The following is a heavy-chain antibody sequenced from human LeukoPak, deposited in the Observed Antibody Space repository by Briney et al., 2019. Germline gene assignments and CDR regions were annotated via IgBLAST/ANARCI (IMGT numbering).Heavy chain of an antibody. CDR1: GDTVSSKSGA. Sequence: SQTLSLTCAISGDTVSSKSGAWNWIRQSPSRGLEWLGRTCYRSEWFNDYEESVKSRIIINADTSKNQISLQLKSVTPEDTAVYYCANEQGGSFHHWGQGTLAFVSS. CDR3: ANEQGGSFHH. CDR2: TCYRSEWFN. V-gene: IGHV6-1*01. J-gene: IGHJ1*01. D-gene: IGHD3-16*01.